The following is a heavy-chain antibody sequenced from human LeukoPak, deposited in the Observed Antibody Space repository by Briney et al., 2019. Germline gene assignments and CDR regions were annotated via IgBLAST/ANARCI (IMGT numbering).Heavy chain of an antibody. CDR2: IKNNGGST. J-gene: IGHJ4*02. V-gene: IGHV3-64D*06. Sequence: QAGGSLRLSCSASGFTFGDYTMHWVRQAPEKGLEYVSTIKNNGGSTYYADSVKGRFTISRDNSKNTLYLQMSSLRPEDTAVYYCAKEYSSSSYHFDHWGQGTLVTVSS. D-gene: IGHD6-6*01. CDR3: AKEYSSSSYHFDH. CDR1: GFTFGDYT.